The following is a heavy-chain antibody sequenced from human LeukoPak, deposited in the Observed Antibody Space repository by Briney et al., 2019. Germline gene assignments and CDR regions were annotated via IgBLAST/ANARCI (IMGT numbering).Heavy chain of an antibody. CDR2: ICYSGTT. CDR3: ARVYRKDGYRDDAFDI. D-gene: IGHD5-24*01. V-gene: IGHV4-39*07. J-gene: IGHJ3*02. Sequence: PSETLSLTCTVSGGSISSSSYCWGWIRQPPEKGLEWIGSICYSGTTSYNPSLKGRVAISIDTSKNHFSLKVTSVTAADTAVYYCARVYRKDGYRDDAFDIWGQGTMVTVSS. CDR1: GGSISSSSYC.